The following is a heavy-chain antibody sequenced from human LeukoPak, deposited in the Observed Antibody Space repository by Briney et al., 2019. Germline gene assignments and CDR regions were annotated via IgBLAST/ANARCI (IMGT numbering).Heavy chain of an antibody. CDR3: ARGPYYYDSSGYYPFDY. D-gene: IGHD3-22*01. Sequence: SETLSLTCAVYGGSFSGYYWSWIRQPPGKGLEWIGEINHSGSTNYNPSLKSRVTISVDTSKNQFSLKLSSVTAADTAVYYCARGPYYYDSSGYYPFDYWGQGTLVTVSS. J-gene: IGHJ4*02. V-gene: IGHV4-34*01. CDR2: INHSGST. CDR1: GGSFSGYY.